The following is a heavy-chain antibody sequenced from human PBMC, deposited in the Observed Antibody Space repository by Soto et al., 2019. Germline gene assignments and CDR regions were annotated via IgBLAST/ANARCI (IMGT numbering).Heavy chain of an antibody. CDR1: GGTFSSYA. J-gene: IGHJ6*02. CDR3: ASVVRVDYYYGIDV. V-gene: IGHV1-69*01. CDR2: IIPIFGTA. D-gene: IGHD3-10*02. Sequence: QVQLVQSGAEVKKPGSSVKVSCKASGGTFSSYAISWVRQAPGQGIEWMGGIIPIFGTANYAQKFHGRVTITADDSTSTAYMELRSVRYEDTAVYYCASVVRVDYYYGIDVWGQGTTVTVSS.